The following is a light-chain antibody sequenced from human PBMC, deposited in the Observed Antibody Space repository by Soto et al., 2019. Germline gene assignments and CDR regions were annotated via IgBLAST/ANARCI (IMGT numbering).Light chain of an antibody. Sequence: DIVLTQSPSTLSLSPGERASLSCRASQSVSGRLAWYQQKPGQAPRLLIYDIDNRATGVPAKFSGRGTGTDFTLPISSLEPEDFAVYFCQQSNRWPLTFGQGTKVEFK. J-gene: IGKJ1*01. CDR3: QQSNRWPLT. CDR1: QSVSGR. CDR2: DID. V-gene: IGKV3-11*01.